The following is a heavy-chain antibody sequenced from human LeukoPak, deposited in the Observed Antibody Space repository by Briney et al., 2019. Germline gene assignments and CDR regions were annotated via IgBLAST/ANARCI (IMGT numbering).Heavy chain of an antibody. CDR3: ARGPDLIGALDI. CDR2: INHSGST. Sequence: SETLSLTCTVYGGSFSGYYWSWIRQPPGKGLEWIGEINHSGSTNYNPSLKSRVTISVDTSKNQFSLKLSSVTAADTAVYYCARGPDLIGALDIWGQGTMVTVSS. V-gene: IGHV4-34*01. CDR1: GGSFSGYY. J-gene: IGHJ3*02.